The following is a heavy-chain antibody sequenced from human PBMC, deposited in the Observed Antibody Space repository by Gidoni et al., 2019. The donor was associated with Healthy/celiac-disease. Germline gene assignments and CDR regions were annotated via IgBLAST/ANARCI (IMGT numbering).Heavy chain of an antibody. J-gene: IGHJ6*02. CDR2: ISSSGSTI. CDR1: GFTFSDYY. V-gene: IGHV3-11*01. D-gene: IGHD3-16*01. Sequence: QVQLVESGGGLVKPGGSLRLSCAASGFTFSDYYMSWLRQAPGKGLGWVSYISSSGSTIYYADAVKGRFTISRDNAKNSLYLQMNSLRAEDTAVYYCARDSPEYYDYIWGSYPDYYYGMDVWGQGTTVTVSS. CDR3: ARDSPEYYDYIWGSYPDYYYGMDV.